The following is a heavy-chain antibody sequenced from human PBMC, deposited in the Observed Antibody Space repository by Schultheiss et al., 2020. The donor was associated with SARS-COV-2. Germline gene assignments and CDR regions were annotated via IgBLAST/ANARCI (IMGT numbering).Heavy chain of an antibody. CDR3: ARAYCTGSSCYSTDY. Sequence: GGSLRLSCAASGFIFSRYAMSWVRQAPGKGLEWVSGISDRGGSTNYVDSVEGRFTISRDNSKDTLYLQMSSLRVEDTAVYYCARAYCTGSSCYSTDYWGQGTLVTVSS. J-gene: IGHJ4*02. D-gene: IGHD2-2*01. CDR2: ISDRGGST. V-gene: IGHV3-23*01. CDR1: GFIFSRYA.